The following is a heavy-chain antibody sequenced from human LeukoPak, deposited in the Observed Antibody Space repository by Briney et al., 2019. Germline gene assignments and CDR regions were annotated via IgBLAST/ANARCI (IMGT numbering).Heavy chain of an antibody. Sequence: ASVKVSCKASGYSFTSYYMQWVRKAPGQGLEWMGIINPSGGSTSYAQKFQGRVTMTRDTSTSTVYMELSSLRSEDTAVYYCARDYSYGYHFQHWGQGTLVTVSS. CDR2: INPSGGST. D-gene: IGHD5-18*01. V-gene: IGHV1-46*01. CDR1: GYSFTSYY. J-gene: IGHJ1*01. CDR3: ARDYSYGYHFQH.